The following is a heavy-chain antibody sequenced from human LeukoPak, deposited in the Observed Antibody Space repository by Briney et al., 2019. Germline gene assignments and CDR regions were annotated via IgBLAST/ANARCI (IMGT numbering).Heavy chain of an antibody. CDR1: GGSISSYY. D-gene: IGHD3-10*01. J-gene: IGHJ4*02. CDR2: IYTSGST. Sequence: KPSETLSLTCTVSGGSISSYYWGWIRQPAGKGLEWIGRIYTSGSTTYNPSLKSRVTMSVDTSKNQFSLKLGSVTAADTAVYYCARDNGSKKAFDYWGQGTLVTVSS. V-gene: IGHV4-4*07. CDR3: ARDNGSKKAFDY.